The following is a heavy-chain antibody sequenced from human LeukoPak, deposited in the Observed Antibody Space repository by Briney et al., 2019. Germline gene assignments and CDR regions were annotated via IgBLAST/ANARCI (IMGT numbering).Heavy chain of an antibody. D-gene: IGHD1-14*01. V-gene: IGHV3-7*01. CDR1: GFTFSSYW. CDR3: ARALYNHGWFPDYFDY. CDR2: IKPGGYDK. Sequence: GSVRLSCAASGFTFSSYWMGWVRQAPGKGLEWVANIKPGGYDKYYVDSLKGRFTISRDNAENSLFLQMDSLRAEDTAVYYCARALYNHGWFPDYFDYWGQGTLVTVSS. J-gene: IGHJ4*02.